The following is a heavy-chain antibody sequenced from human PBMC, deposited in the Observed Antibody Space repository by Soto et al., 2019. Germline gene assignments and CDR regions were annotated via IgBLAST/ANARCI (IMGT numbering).Heavy chain of an antibody. V-gene: IGHV4-4*02. Sequence: PSETLSLTCAVSGGSISSSNWWSWVRQPPGKGLEWIGEIYHSGSTNYNPSRKSLVTISVDNSKNQFSLKPSSVTSADTAAYYCVRSLATIFGVSPSYFDYWGQGTLVTVS. CDR2: IYHSGST. D-gene: IGHD3-3*01. CDR3: VRSLATIFGVSPSYFDY. J-gene: IGHJ4*02. CDR1: GGSISSSNW.